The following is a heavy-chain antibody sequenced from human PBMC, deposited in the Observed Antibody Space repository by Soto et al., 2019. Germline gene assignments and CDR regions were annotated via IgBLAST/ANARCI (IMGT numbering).Heavy chain of an antibody. J-gene: IGHJ4*02. CDR1: GFAFSSYA. V-gene: IGHV3-30*04. Sequence: GGSLRLSCAASGFAFSSYAMHWVRQAPGKGLEWVAVISYDASNKYYADSVKGRFTISRDNSKKTMFLQMSSLRAEDTAVYYCARPFSSGWYGDFDYWGQGTLVTVSS. CDR2: ISYDASNK. CDR3: ARPFSSGWYGDFDY. D-gene: IGHD6-19*01.